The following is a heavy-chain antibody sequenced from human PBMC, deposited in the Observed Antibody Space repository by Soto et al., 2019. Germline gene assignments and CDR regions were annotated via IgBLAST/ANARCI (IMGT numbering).Heavy chain of an antibody. CDR2: INPNSGGT. J-gene: IGHJ6*02. CDR3: ARDSVSQDVSGMDV. V-gene: IGHV1-2*04. D-gene: IGHD2-15*01. CDR1: GYTFTGYY. Sequence: ASVKVSCKASGYTFTGYYMHWVRQAPGQGLEWMGWINPNSGGTNYAQKFQGWVTMTRDTSISTAYMELSRLRSDDTAVYYCARDSVSQDVSGMDVWGQGTTVTVSS.